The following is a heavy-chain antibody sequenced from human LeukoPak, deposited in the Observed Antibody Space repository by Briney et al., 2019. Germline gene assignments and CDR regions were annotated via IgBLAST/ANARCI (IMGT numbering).Heavy chain of an antibody. CDR1: GGSFSGYY. D-gene: IGHD3-10*01. J-gene: IGHJ4*02. CDR2: INHSGST. V-gene: IGHV4-34*01. CDR3: ARGTQGSYFDY. Sequence: PSETLSLTRAVYGGSFSGYYWSWIRQPPGKGLEWIGEINHSGSTNYNPSLKSRVTISVDTSKNQFSLKLSSVTAADTAVYYCARGTQGSYFDYWGQGTLVTVSS.